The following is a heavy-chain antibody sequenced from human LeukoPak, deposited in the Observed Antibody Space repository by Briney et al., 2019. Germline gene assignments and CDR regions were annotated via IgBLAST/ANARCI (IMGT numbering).Heavy chain of an antibody. Sequence: GGSLRLSCAASGFTFSGYWMSWVRQAPGKGLEWVANINQDGSEKYYVDSVKGRFTTSRDNAKNSLFLQMGSLRVEDTAVYYCARESTAGYNSSWYGFRNWGQGTLVSVSS. CDR3: ARESTAGYNSSWYGFRN. CDR1: GFTFSGYW. D-gene: IGHD6-13*01. J-gene: IGHJ1*01. CDR2: INQDGSEK. V-gene: IGHV3-7*01.